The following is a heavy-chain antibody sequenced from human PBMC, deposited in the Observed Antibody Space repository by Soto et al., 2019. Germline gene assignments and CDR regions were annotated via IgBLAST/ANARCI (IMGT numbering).Heavy chain of an antibody. Sequence: QVQLVESGGGVVQPGRSLRLSCAASGFTFSSYGMHWVRQAPGKGLEWVAVISYDGSNNYYGVSVKGRFTISRDDYKKPLYLQMNSLRPEDTAVYNCASDGQWELLSWYFGSWGQGTLVTVSS. J-gene: IGHJ4*02. D-gene: IGHD1-26*01. CDR3: ASDGQWELLSWYFGS. CDR2: ISYDGSNN. CDR1: GFTFSSYG. V-gene: IGHV3-30*03.